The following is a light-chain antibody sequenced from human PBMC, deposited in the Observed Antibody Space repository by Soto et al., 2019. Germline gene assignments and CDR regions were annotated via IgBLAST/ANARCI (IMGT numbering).Light chain of an antibody. CDR2: YES. CDR1: QNVYNN. Sequence: EIVMTQSPATLSASPGEGATLSCKAGQNVYNNLAWYQQRPGQPPMLIIYYESTLATGISARFSGSGYGTEFTLTVSSLQSEDLAVYFCQPCRNLPLTVNGGTKVEIK. V-gene: IGKV3-15*01. CDR3: QPCRNLPLT. J-gene: IGKJ4*01.